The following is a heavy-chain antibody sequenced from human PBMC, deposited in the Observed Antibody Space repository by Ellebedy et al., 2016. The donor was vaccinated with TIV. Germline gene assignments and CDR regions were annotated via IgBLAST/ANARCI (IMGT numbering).Heavy chain of an antibody. V-gene: IGHV4-59*08. CDR2: IYYSGST. D-gene: IGHD6-6*01. CDR3: ARLFSSSVTY. Sequence: SETLSLTCTVSGGSISSYYWSWIRQPPGKGLEWIGYIYYSGSTNYNPSLKSRVTISVDTSKNQFSLKLSSVTAADTAVYYCARLFSSSVTYWGRGTLVTVSS. CDR1: GGSISSYY. J-gene: IGHJ2*01.